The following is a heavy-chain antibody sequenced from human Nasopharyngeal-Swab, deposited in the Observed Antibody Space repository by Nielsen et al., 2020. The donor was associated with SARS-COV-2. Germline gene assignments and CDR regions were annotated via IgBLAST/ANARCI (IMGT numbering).Heavy chain of an antibody. CDR1: GFTFSDYY. CDR3: TRGGYTHSMDV. J-gene: IGHJ6*02. Sequence: GESLKISCVASGFTFSDYYMSWIRQAPGKGLVWVSHIDVDGSTTNYADSVQGRFTISRDNAKNTLSLQMNSLRDEDSAMYYCTRGGYTHSMDVWGQGTTVTVSS. CDR2: IDVDGSTT. V-gene: IGHV3-74*01. D-gene: IGHD5-18*01.